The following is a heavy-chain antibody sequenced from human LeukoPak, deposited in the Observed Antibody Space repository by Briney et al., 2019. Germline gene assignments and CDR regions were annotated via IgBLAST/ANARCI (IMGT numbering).Heavy chain of an antibody. CDR1: GYTFTSYD. CDR3: ASQGYYYDSSARGYGMDV. Sequence: ASVKVSCKASGYTFTSYDINWVRQATGQGLEWMGWMNPNSGNTGYAPKFKGRVTMTGNTSISTAYMELSSLRSEDTAVYYCASQGYYYDSSARGYGMDVWGQGTTVTVSS. D-gene: IGHD3-22*01. V-gene: IGHV1-8*01. CDR2: MNPNSGNT. J-gene: IGHJ6*02.